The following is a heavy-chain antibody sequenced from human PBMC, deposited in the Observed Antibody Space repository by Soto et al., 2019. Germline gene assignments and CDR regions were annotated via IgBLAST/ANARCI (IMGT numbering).Heavy chain of an antibody. Sequence: QVQLVESGGGVVQPGRSLRLSCAASGFTFSSYAMHWVRQAPGKGLEWVAVMSYDGSNKYYADSVKGRFTISRDNSKNKLYLQMNSLRAEDTAVYYCARDKSPYSSGWHNRHFDYCGQGTLVTVSS. J-gene: IGHJ4*02. V-gene: IGHV3-30-3*01. CDR2: MSYDGSNK. CDR3: ARDKSPYSSGWHNRHFDY. CDR1: GFTFSSYA. D-gene: IGHD6-19*01.